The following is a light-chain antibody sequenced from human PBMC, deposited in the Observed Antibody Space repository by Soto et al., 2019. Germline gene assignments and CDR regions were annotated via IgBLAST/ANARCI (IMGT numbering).Light chain of an antibody. J-gene: IGKJ1*01. Sequence: DIQMTQSPSTLSASVGDRVTITCRASQSISTWLAWYQQKPGKAPKLLIYKASSLEGGVPSRFSGSGSGTEFTLTISSLQPEDFATYYCQQYLNRWTFGQGTKVEIK. CDR2: KAS. V-gene: IGKV1-5*03. CDR3: QQYLNRWT. CDR1: QSISTW.